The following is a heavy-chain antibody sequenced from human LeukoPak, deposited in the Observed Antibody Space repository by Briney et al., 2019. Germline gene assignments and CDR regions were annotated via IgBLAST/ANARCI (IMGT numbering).Heavy chain of an antibody. V-gene: IGHV1-8*01. J-gene: IGHJ4*02. D-gene: IGHD3-3*01. Sequence: ASVKVSCEASGYTFTGYDINWVRQATGQGLEWMGWMNPNSGNTGYAQKFQGRVTMTRNTSISTAYMELSSLRSEDTAVYYCARTTYDFWSGYYDFDYWGQGTLVTVSS. CDR1: GYTFTGYD. CDR2: MNPNSGNT. CDR3: ARTTYDFWSGYYDFDY.